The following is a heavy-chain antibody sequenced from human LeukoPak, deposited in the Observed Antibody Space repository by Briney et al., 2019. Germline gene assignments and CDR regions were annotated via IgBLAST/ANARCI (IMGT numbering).Heavy chain of an antibody. D-gene: IGHD4-17*01. CDR2: IYYSGST. J-gene: IGHJ4*02. CDR3: ARKDYGDYTLDY. CDR1: GGSISSSSYY. Sequence: SETLSLTCTVSGGSISSSSYYWGWIRQPPGKELEWIGSIYYSGSTYYNPSLKSRVTISVDTSKNQFSLKLSSVTAADTAVYYCARKDYGDYTLDYWGQGTLVTVSS. V-gene: IGHV4-39*01.